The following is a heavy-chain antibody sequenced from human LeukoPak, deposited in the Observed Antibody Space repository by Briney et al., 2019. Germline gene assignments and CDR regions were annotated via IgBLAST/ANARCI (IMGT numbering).Heavy chain of an antibody. CDR2: IRQDGSQK. CDR1: GFTFSSYW. CDR3: ARDREWPLDY. D-gene: IGHD3-3*01. J-gene: IGHJ4*02. Sequence: PGGSLRLSCAASGFTFSSYWMTWVRQAPGKGLEWMASIRQDGSQKYYVESVKGRFTISRDNAKNSLYLQMNSLRAEDTAVYCCARDREWPLDYWGQGTLVTVSS. V-gene: IGHV3-7*03.